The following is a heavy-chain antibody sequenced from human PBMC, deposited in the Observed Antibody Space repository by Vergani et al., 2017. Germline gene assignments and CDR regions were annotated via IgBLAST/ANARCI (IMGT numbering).Heavy chain of an antibody. V-gene: IGHV3-74*01. CDR1: GFTFSSYW. CDR2: INSDGSST. J-gene: IGHJ6*02. Sequence: VQLVESGGGLVQPGGSLRLSCAASGFTFSSYWMHWVRQAPGKGLVWVSRINSDGSSTSYADSVKGRFTISRDNAKNTLYLQMNSLRAEDTAVYYCAREGYSSSWPIIEYYYYYYGMDVWGQGTTVTVSS. D-gene: IGHD6-13*01. CDR3: AREGYSSSWPIIEYYYYYYGMDV.